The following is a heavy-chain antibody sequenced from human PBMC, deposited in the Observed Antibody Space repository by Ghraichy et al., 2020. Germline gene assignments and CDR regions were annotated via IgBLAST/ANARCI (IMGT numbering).Heavy chain of an antibody. Sequence: LSLTCAASGFTFTNAWMNWVRQTPGKGLDWVGRIKSKTDSGTTDYAAPVKGRFTISRDDSKDTLYLQMNSLETEDTGVYYCTTEETYYDISHYMDVWGKGTTVTVSS. V-gene: IGHV3-15*07. D-gene: IGHD3-9*01. CDR2: IKSKTDSGTT. CDR3: TTEETYYDISHYMDV. J-gene: IGHJ6*03. CDR1: GFTFTNAW.